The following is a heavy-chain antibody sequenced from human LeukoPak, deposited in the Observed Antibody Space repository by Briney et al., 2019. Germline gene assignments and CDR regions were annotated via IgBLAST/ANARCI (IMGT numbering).Heavy chain of an antibody. CDR1: GGTFSSYA. CDR3: ASWRDIAARPPGFHYYYYMDV. D-gene: IGHD6-6*01. J-gene: IGHJ6*03. Sequence: ASVKVSCKASGGTFSSYAISWVRQAPGQGVEWMGGLIPIFGTANYAQKFQGRVTITADESTSTAYMELSSLRSEDTAVYYCASWRDIAARPPGFHYYYYMDVWGKGTTVTVSS. V-gene: IGHV1-69*13. CDR2: LIPIFGTA.